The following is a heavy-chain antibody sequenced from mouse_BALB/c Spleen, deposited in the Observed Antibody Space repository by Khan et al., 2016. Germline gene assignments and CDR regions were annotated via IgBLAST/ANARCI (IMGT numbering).Heavy chain of an antibody. CDR3: AKVDYFDSDGAWCAY. CDR1: GFSLTTYA. CDR2: IWGGGTT. V-gene: IGHV2-5-1*01. D-gene: IGHD2-4*01. Sequence: QVQLKQSGPSLVQPSQSLSINCIVSGFSLTTYAVHWVRQSPGKGLEWLGVIWGGGTTDYNAAFMARLSITKDNSKSQVFFKMNRLQSDDTARYYCAKVDYFDSDGAWCAYWGQGSLVTVST. J-gene: IGHJ3*01.